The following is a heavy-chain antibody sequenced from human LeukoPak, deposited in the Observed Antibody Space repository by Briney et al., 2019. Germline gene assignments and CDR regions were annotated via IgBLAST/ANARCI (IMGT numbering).Heavy chain of an antibody. J-gene: IGHJ5*02. CDR2: IYTSGST. CDR3: ARLGRGRLMIFANPGGFSWFDP. D-gene: IGHD3-3*01. V-gene: IGHV4-4*07. CDR1: GGSISSYY. Sequence: SETLSLTCTVSGGSISSYYWSWIRQPAGKGLEWIGRIYTSGSTNYNPSLKSRVTMSVDTSKNQFSLKLSSVTAADTAVYYCARLGRGRLMIFANPGGFSWFDPWGQGTLVTVSS.